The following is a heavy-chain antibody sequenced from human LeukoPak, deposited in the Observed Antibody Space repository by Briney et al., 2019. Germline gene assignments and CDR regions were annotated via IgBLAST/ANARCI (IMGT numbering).Heavy chain of an antibody. J-gene: IGHJ4*02. D-gene: IGHD1-26*01. CDR1: GFTFSSYS. CDR2: IDHSGST. V-gene: IGHV4-34*01. Sequence: GSLRLSCAASGFTFSSYSMNWVRQPPGKGLEWIGEIDHSGSTNYNPSLKSRVTISIDTSKNQFSLNLSSVTAADTAVYYCARPSGAIPFKRFDFWGQGALVTISS. CDR3: ARPSGAIPFKRFDF.